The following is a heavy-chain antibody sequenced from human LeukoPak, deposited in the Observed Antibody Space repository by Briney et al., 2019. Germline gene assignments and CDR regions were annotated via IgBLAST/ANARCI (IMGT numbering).Heavy chain of an antibody. CDR3: ARDLYSSSWYLEDY. J-gene: IGHJ4*02. D-gene: IGHD6-13*01. CDR2: ISAYNGNT. V-gene: IGHV1-18*01. Sequence: ASVKVSCKASGGTFSSYAISWVRQAPGQGLEWVGWISAYNGNTNYAQKFQGRVTMTTDTSTSTAYMELRSLRSDDSAMYYCARDLYSSSWYLEDYWGQGTLVTVSS. CDR1: GGTFSSYA.